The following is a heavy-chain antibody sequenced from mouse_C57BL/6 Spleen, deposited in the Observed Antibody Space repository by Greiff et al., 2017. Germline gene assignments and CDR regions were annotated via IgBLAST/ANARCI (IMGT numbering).Heavy chain of an antibody. CDR3: ARGGGYGSSYYFDY. CDR1: GYAFTNYL. CDR2: INPGSGGT. D-gene: IGHD1-1*01. Sequence: VQLQQSGAELVRPGTSVKVSCKASGYAFTNYLIEWVKQRPGQGLEWIGVINPGSGGTNYNEKFKGKATLTADKSSSTAYMQRSSLTSEDSAVYFCARGGGYGSSYYFDYWGQGTTLTVSS. V-gene: IGHV1-54*01. J-gene: IGHJ2*01.